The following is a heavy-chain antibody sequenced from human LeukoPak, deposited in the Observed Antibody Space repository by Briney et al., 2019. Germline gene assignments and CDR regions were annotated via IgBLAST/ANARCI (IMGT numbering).Heavy chain of an antibody. Sequence: PSETLSLTCAVSGEPFSGYYWGWIRQPPGKGLELIGEINRHGTTDYNPSLKSRVSMSIDTSKNQFSLKLISVTAADTAVYYCARLVPERFFQLNPEGYYDYWGQGTLVTVSS. D-gene: IGHD3-3*01. CDR3: ARLVPERFFQLNPEGYYDY. CDR1: GEPFSGYY. V-gene: IGHV4-34*01. J-gene: IGHJ4*02. CDR2: INRHGTT.